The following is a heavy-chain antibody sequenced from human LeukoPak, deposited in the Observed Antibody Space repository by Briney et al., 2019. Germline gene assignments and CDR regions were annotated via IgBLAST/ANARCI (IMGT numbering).Heavy chain of an antibody. CDR2: INHSGST. CDR3: ARKRVRDAFDI. J-gene: IGHJ3*02. D-gene: IGHD5/OR15-5a*01. CDR1: GESFSGYY. V-gene: IGHV4-34*01. Sequence: KPSETLSLTCAVYGESFSGYYWSWIRQPPGKGLEWIGEINHSGSTNYNPSLKSRVTISVDTSKNQFSLKLSSVTAADTAVYYCARKRVRDAFDIWGQGTMVTVSS.